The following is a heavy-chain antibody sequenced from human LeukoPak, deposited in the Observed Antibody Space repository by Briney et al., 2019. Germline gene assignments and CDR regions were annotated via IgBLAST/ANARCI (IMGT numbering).Heavy chain of an antibody. J-gene: IGHJ4*02. Sequence: SETLSLTCTVSGGSISGYYWSWIRQPPGKGLEWIGDIYYSGSTNYNPSLKSRVTISVDTSKNQFSLKLSSVTAADTAVYYCANYHDYSNFQGAYYLDYWGQGTLVTVSS. CDR3: ANYHDYSNFQGAYYLDY. D-gene: IGHD4-11*01. CDR1: GGSISGYY. V-gene: IGHV4-59*08. CDR2: IYYSGST.